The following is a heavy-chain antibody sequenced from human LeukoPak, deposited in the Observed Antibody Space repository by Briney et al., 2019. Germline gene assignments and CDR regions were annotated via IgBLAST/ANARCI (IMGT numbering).Heavy chain of an antibody. CDR3: ARDQYGYYFDY. Sequence: SETLSLTCTVSGGSISSHYWSWIRQPPGKGLEWIGYIYYSGSTNYNPSLKRRVTISVDTSKNQFSLKLSSVTAADTAVYYCARDQYGYYFDYWGQGTLVTVSS. J-gene: IGHJ4*02. CDR1: GGSISSHY. CDR2: IYYSGST. V-gene: IGHV4-59*11. D-gene: IGHD2-8*01.